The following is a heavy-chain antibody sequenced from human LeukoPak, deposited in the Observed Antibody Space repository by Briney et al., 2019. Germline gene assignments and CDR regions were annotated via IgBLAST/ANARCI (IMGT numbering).Heavy chain of an antibody. CDR1: GGSISSTSYY. CDR3: AREAAGYCSGGSCRLFDY. V-gene: IGHV4-61*01. CDR2: IYYSGST. J-gene: IGHJ4*02. Sequence: SETLSLTCTVSGGSISSTSYYWSWIRQPPGKGLEWIGYIYYSGSTNYNPSLKSRVTISVDTSKNQFSLKLSSVTAADTAVYYCAREAAGYCSGGSCRLFDYWGQGTLVTVSS. D-gene: IGHD2-15*01.